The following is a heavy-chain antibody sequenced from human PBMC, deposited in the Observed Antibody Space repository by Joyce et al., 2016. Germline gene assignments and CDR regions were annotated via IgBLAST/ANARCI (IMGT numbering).Heavy chain of an antibody. Sequence: EVQLVESGGGLVEPGGALRLSCAASGFPFTNARMDWVRQAPGKGLEWVGRIRSKSDGGTLDYAAPVKGRFTISRDDSKNTVYLQMNSLNTEDTAVYYCSSNTGIVGVSLWGQGTLVTVSS. D-gene: IGHD1-26*01. V-gene: IGHV3-15*01. CDR2: IRSKSDGGTL. J-gene: IGHJ4*02. CDR1: GFPFTNAR. CDR3: SSNTGIVGVSL.